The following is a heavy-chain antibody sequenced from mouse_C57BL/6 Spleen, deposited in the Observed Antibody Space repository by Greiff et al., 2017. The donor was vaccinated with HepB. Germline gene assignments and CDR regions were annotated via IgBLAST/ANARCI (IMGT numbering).Heavy chain of an antibody. CDR3: ARGGGYYYGHWYFDV. CDR2: ISYSGST. Sequence: DVKLQESGPGMVKPSQSLSLTCTVTGYSITSGYDWHWIRHFPGNKLEWMGYISYSGSTNYNPSLKSRISITHDTSKNHFFLKLKSVTTEDTATYYCARGGGYYYGHWYFDVWGTGTTVTVSS. D-gene: IGHD1-1*01. CDR1: GYSITSGYD. V-gene: IGHV3-1*01. J-gene: IGHJ1*03.